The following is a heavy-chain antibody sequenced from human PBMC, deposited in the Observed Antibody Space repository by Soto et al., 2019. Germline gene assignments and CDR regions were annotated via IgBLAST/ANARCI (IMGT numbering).Heavy chain of an antibody. J-gene: IGHJ4*02. CDR1: GYTFTSYG. V-gene: IGHV1-18*01. Sequence: ASEKVSCKASGYTFTSYGISWVRQAPGQELEWMGWISAYNGNTNYAQKLQGRVTMTTDTSTSTAYMELRSLRSDDTAVYYCARTEDYYDSSGPTYWGQGTLVTVSS. D-gene: IGHD3-22*01. CDR3: ARTEDYYDSSGPTY. CDR2: ISAYNGNT.